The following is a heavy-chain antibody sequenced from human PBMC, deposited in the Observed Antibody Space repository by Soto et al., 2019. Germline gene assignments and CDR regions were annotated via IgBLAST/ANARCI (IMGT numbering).Heavy chain of an antibody. Sequence: ASETLSLTCTVSGGSISSGGYYWSWIRQHPGKGLEWIGYIYYSGSTYYNPSLKSRVTISVDTSKNQFSLKLSSVTAADTAVYYCARGLVSSFCIHRGYHAYSGQGFPDIVSS. CDR3: ARGLVSSFCIHRGYHAY. CDR1: GGSISSGGYY. D-gene: IGHD3-22*01. J-gene: IGHJ1*01. V-gene: IGHV4-31*03. CDR2: IYYSGST.